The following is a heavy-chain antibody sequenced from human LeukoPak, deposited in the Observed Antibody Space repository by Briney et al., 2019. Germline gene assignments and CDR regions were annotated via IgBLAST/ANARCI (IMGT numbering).Heavy chain of an antibody. Sequence: GGSLRLSCTVSGFTFSGYTMHWVRRAPGKGLEWVSYISSSGSIIDYADSVKGRFTISRDNGKNSLYLQMNSLRAEDTAVYYCARARGYSYGYSDYWGQGTLVTVSS. J-gene: IGHJ4*02. CDR3: ARARGYSYGYSDY. CDR1: GFTFSGYT. D-gene: IGHD5-18*01. V-gene: IGHV3-48*01. CDR2: ISSSGSII.